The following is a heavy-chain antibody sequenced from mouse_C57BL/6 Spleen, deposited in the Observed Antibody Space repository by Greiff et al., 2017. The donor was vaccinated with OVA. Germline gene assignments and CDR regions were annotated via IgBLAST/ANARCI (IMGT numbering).Heavy chain of an antibody. CDR3: ARLGDYDIYAMDY. D-gene: IGHD2-4*01. Sequence: QVQLQQPGAELVRPGYSVKLSCKASGYTFTSYWMHWVKQRPIQGLEWIGNIDPSDSETHYNQKFKDKATLTVDKSSSTAYMQLSSLTSEDSAVYYCARLGDYDIYAMDYWGQGTSVTVSS. J-gene: IGHJ4*01. V-gene: IGHV1-52*01. CDR1: GYTFTSYW. CDR2: IDPSDSET.